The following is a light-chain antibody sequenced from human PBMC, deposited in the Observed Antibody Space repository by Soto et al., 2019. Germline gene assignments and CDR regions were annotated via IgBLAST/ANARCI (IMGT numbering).Light chain of an antibody. V-gene: IGLV2-14*01. CDR1: SSDVGLYNY. CDR3: ISYTTSSTSYV. J-gene: IGLJ1*01. CDR2: EVS. Sequence: QSALTQHDSVSGSPGQSITISCTGTSSDVGLYNYVSWYQQYPGKAPKLMIFEVSNRPSGVSNRFSGSKSGNTASLTISGLQADDEADYYCISYTTSSTSYVFGTGTKVTVL.